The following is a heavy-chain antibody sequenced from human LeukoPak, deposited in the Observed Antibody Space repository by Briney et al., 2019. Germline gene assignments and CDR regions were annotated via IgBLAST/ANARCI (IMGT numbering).Heavy chain of an antibody. J-gene: IGHJ6*03. D-gene: IGHD3-10*01. CDR3: ARRSGVRVTYYYYYFYMDV. CDR1: GFTFSSYW. V-gene: IGHV3-7*01. CDR2: INQDGGEK. Sequence: PGGSLRLSCAAPGFTFSSYWLSWARKAPGKGLEWVAKINQDGGEKYYVDSVKGRFTISRDNAKKSLYLQMNSLRAEDTAVYYCARRSGVRVTYYYYYFYMDVWGKGTTVTVSS.